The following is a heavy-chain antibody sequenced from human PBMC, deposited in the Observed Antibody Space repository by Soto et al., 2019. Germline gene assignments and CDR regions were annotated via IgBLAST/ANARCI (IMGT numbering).Heavy chain of an antibody. CDR3: AISGAYSSGWYGYYYYGMDV. D-gene: IGHD6-19*01. CDR2: IYYSGST. CDR1: GGSISSYY. Sequence: SETLSLTCTVSGGSISSYYWSWIRQPPGKGLEWIGYIYYSGSTNYNPSLKSRVTISVDTSKNQFSLKLSSVTAADTAVYYCAISGAYSSGWYGYYYYGMDVWGQGTTVNVS. V-gene: IGHV4-59*01. J-gene: IGHJ6*02.